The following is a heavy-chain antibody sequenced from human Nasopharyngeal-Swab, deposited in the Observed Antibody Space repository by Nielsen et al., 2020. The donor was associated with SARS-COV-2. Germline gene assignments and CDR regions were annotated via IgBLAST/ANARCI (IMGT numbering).Heavy chain of an antibody. CDR2: IYPGDSDT. J-gene: IGHJ6*02. CDR1: GYNFASYW. CDR3: ARSGTYYGRDV. V-gene: IGHV5-51*01. Sequence: GESLKISCKASGYNFASYWIGWVRQMPGRGLEWMGIIYPGDSDTRYSPSFQGQVTISVDKSINTAFLHSSSLKASDIATYYCARSGTYYGRDVWGQGTTVIVSS. D-gene: IGHD1-26*01.